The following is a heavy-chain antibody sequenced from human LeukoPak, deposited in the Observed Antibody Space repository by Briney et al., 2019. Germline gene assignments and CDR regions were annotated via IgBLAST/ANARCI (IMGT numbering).Heavy chain of an antibody. CDR2: INHSGST. CDR1: GGSFSGYY. Sequence: PSETLSLTCAVYGGSFSGYYWSWIRQPPGKGLEWIGEINHSGSTNYNPSLKSRVTISVDTSKNQFSLKLSSVTAADTAVYYCARTYGLPWGQGTLATVSS. D-gene: IGHD4-17*01. J-gene: IGHJ5*02. CDR3: ARTYGLP. V-gene: IGHV4-34*01.